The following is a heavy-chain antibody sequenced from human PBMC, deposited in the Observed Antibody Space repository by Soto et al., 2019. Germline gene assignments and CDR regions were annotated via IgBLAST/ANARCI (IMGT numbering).Heavy chain of an antibody. V-gene: IGHV1-8*01. D-gene: IGHD1-26*01. CDR1: GYTFTSYD. CDR2: MNPNSGNT. Sequence: GASVKVSCKASGYTFTSYDINWVRQATGQGLEWMGWMNPNSGNTGYAQKFQGRVTMTTDTSTSTAYMELRSLRSDDTAVYYCARDEGVGTPDDYWGQGTLVTVSS. J-gene: IGHJ4*02. CDR3: ARDEGVGTPDDY.